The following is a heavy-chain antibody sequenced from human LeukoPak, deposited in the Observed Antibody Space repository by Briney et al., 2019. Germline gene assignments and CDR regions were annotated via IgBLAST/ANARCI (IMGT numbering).Heavy chain of an antibody. CDR2: ISGSGGST. Sequence: PGGSLRLSCAASGFTFSSYAMSWVRQAPGKGLEWVSAISGSGGSTYYADSVKGRFTISRDNSKNTLYLQMNSLRAEDTAVYYCARASGSYWALIDAFDIWGQGTMVTVSS. CDR1: GFTFSSYA. CDR3: ARASGSYWALIDAFDI. V-gene: IGHV3-23*01. D-gene: IGHD1-26*01. J-gene: IGHJ3*02.